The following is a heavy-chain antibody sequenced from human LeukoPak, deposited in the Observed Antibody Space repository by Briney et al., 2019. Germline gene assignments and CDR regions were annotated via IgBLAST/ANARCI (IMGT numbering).Heavy chain of an antibody. CDR3: ARDRGPSMVRGVLRGGFDP. CDR2: IYTRGST. D-gene: IGHD3-10*01. J-gene: IGHJ5*02. V-gene: IGHV4-4*08. CDR1: GGSISIYY. Sequence: SETLSLTCTVSGGSISIYYWSWIRQPPGKGLEWIRRIYTRGSTNYNPSLKSRVTISVDTSKNQFSLKLSSVTAADTAVYYCARDRGPSMVRGVLRGGFDPWGQGTLVTVS.